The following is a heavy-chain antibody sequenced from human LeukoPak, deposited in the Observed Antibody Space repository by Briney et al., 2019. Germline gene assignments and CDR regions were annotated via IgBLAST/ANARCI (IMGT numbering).Heavy chain of an antibody. CDR3: ARDTGYSYGRPFDY. V-gene: IGHV1-69*13. CDR2: IIPIFGTA. Sequence: ASVKVSCKASGGTFSGYAISWVRQAPGQGLEWMGGIIPIFGTANYAQKFQGRVTITADESTSTAYMELSSLRSEDTAVYYCARDTGYSYGRPFDYWGQGTLVTVSS. J-gene: IGHJ4*02. D-gene: IGHD5-18*01. CDR1: GGTFSGYA.